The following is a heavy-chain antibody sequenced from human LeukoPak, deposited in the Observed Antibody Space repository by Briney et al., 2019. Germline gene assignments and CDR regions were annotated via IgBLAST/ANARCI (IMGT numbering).Heavy chain of an antibody. D-gene: IGHD6-19*01. V-gene: IGHV1-69*05. CDR1: GGTFSSYA. J-gene: IGHJ4*02. Sequence: GASVKVSCKASGGTFSSYAISWVRQAPGQGLEWMGRINPIFGTANYAQKFQGRVTITTDESTSTAYMELSSLRSEDTAVYYCARDIAVAGIDYWGQGTLVTVSS. CDR3: ARDIAVAGIDY. CDR2: INPIFGTA.